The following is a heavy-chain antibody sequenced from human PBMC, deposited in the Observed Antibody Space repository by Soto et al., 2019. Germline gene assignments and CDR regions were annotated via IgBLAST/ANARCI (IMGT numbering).Heavy chain of an antibody. J-gene: IGHJ6*03. CDR1: GGSFSGYY. CDR2: INHSGST. CDR3: ARGRRSSTSSRRMGDYYYYYYMDV. D-gene: IGHD6-6*01. V-gene: IGHV4-34*01. Sequence: PSETLSLTCAVYGGSFSGYYWSWIRQPPGKGLEWIGEINHSGSTNYNPSLKSRVTISVDTSKNQFSLKLSSVTAADTAVYYCARGRRSSTSSRRMGDYYYYYYMDVWGKGTTVTVSS.